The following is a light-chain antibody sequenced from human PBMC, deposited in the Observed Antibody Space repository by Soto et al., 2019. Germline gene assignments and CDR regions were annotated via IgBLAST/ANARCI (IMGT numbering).Light chain of an antibody. CDR1: ESLFGF. V-gene: IGKV3-15*01. J-gene: IGKJ2*01. CDR3: QSYNDWPFA. Sequence: DIVLTQSPVTLSVSPGDRVTLSCRASESLFGFLAWYQQKPGQAPRLLMYGVSTRATGIPARFSGGGSATDFTLTISSLQSEDSALYFCQSYNDWPFASGLGTRLEI. CDR2: GVS.